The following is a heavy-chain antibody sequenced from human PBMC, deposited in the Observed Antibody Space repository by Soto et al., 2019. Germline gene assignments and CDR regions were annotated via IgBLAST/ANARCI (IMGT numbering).Heavy chain of an antibody. CDR2: IWFDGSNE. D-gene: IGHD2-15*01. Sequence: GGSLRLSCAASGFTFSDYGMHWVRQAPGDGLQWVAVIWFDGSNEHYADSVKGRFTISRDNSKNTLYLQMYSLRAGDTAVYYCARGSLYCSSTSCSYGMDVWGQGTTVTVSS. CDR1: GFTFSDYG. CDR3: ARGSLYCSSTSCSYGMDV. V-gene: IGHV3-33*01. J-gene: IGHJ6*02.